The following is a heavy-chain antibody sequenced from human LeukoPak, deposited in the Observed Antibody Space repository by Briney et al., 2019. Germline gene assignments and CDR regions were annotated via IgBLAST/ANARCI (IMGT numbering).Heavy chain of an antibody. V-gene: IGHV3-66*01. Sequence: GGSLRLSCAASGFTVSSNYMSWVRQAPGKGLEWVSVIYSGGSTYYADSVKGRFTISRDNAKNSLYLQMNSLRAEDTAVYYCARDPVGAPYYDYWGQGTLVTVSS. CDR1: GFTVSSNY. CDR3: ARDPVGAPYYDY. D-gene: IGHD1-26*01. CDR2: IYSGGST. J-gene: IGHJ4*02.